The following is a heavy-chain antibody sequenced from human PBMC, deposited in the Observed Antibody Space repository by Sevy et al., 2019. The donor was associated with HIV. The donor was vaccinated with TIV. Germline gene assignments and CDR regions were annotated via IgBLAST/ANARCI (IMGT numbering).Heavy chain of an antibody. CDR1: GFTFSSYA. Sequence: GGSLRLSCAASGFTFSSYAMSWVRQAPGKGLEWVSAISGSGGSTYYADSVKGRFTISRDNSKNTLYLQMNSLGAEDTAVYYGAIEYYYDSSGSVGAFDIWGQGTMVTVSS. V-gene: IGHV3-23*01. J-gene: IGHJ3*02. D-gene: IGHD3-22*01. CDR3: AIEYYYDSSGSVGAFDI. CDR2: ISGSGGST.